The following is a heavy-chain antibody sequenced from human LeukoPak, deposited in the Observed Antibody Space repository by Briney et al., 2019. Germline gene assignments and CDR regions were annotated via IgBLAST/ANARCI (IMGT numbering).Heavy chain of an antibody. CDR1: GGTFSSYA. Sequence: SVRVSCKASGGTFSSYAISWVRQAPGQGLEWMGGIIPIFGTANYAQKFQGRVTITTDESTSTAYMELSSLRSEDTAVYYCAGTTVTTYIGAFDIWGQGTMVTVSS. CDR3: AGTTVTTYIGAFDI. J-gene: IGHJ3*02. V-gene: IGHV1-69*05. D-gene: IGHD4-17*01. CDR2: IIPIFGTA.